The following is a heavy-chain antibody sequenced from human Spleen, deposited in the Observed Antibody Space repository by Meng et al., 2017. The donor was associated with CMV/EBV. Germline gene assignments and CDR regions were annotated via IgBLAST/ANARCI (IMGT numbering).Heavy chain of an antibody. V-gene: IGHV1-2*02. CDR1: GYSFTDYY. D-gene: IGHD6-13*01. CDR3: ARDNAGNSFEY. Sequence: QVHLVQSGAEVKKPGTSMNVFCKASGYSFTDYYIHWVRQAPGQGLEWMGWINPNSDATRYSQKFQGRVTMTRDTSITTLYMELGRLTSDDTAVYYCARDNAGNSFEYWGQGTLVTVSS. J-gene: IGHJ4*02. CDR2: INPNSDAT.